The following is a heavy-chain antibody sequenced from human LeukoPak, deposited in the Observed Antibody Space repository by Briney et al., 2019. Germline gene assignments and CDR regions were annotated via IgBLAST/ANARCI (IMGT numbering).Heavy chain of an antibody. CDR1: GFTFNSYT. CDR3: AKALGDWPTTLDY. CDR2: ISGSGGST. D-gene: IGHD3-16*01. J-gene: IGHJ4*02. V-gene: IGHV3-23*01. Sequence: PGGSLRLSCAASGFTFNSYTMSWVRQAPGKGLEWVSGISGSGGSTYYADSVKGRFTVSRDNSKNTLYLQMNSLTAADTAVYFCAKALGDWPTTLDYWGRGTLVTVSS.